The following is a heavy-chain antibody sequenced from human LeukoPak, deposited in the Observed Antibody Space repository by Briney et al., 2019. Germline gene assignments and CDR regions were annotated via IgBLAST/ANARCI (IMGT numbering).Heavy chain of an antibody. D-gene: IGHD3-10*01. Sequence: GASVKVSCKAFGYTFTSNYMHWVRQAPGQGPEWMGVISPTGGSTTYAQKFQGRVTLTRDMSTSTDYLELSSLRSDDTAVYYCARASLGSGNYGRYFDDWGQGTLVTVSS. V-gene: IGHV1-46*01. CDR3: ARASLGSGNYGRYFDD. J-gene: IGHJ4*02. CDR1: GYTFTSNY. CDR2: ISPTGGST.